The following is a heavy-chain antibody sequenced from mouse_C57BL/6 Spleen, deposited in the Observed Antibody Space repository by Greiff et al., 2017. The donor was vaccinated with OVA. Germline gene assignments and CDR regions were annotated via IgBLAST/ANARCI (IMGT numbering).Heavy chain of an antibody. CDR3: ARDSNGFDY. Sequence: LQESGPELVKPGASVKISCKASGYAFSSSWMNWVKQRPGKGLEWIGRIYPGDGDTNYNGKFKGKATLTADKSSSTAYMQLSSLTSEDSAVYFCARDSNGFDYWGQGTTLTVSS. CDR1: GYAFSSSW. J-gene: IGHJ2*01. CDR2: IYPGDGDT. D-gene: IGHD2-5*01. V-gene: IGHV1-82*01.